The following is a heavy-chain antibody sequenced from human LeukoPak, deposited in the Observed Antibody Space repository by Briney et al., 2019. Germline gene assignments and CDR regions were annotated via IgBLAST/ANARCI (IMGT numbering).Heavy chain of an antibody. CDR3: ARGHIAITILGVNWFDP. Sequence: SETLSLTCTVSGGSISSYYWSWIRQPAGKGLEWIGRIYTSGSTNYNPSLKSRVTISVDTSKNQFSLKLSSVTAADTAVYYCARGHIAITILGVNWFDPWGQGTLVTVSS. J-gene: IGHJ5*02. V-gene: IGHV4-4*07. CDR1: GGSISSYY. CDR2: IYTSGST. D-gene: IGHD3-3*01.